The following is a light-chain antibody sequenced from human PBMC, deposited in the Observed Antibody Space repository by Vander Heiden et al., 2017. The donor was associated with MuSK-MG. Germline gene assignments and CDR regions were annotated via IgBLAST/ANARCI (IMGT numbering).Light chain of an antibody. CDR3: CSYAGSSTLV. V-gene: IGLV2-23*01. J-gene: IGLJ2*01. CDR1: SSYLGSYAL. Sequence: QSALTQPASASGSPGQSITISCTGTSSYLGSYALVPWYLQHPGKAPKLMFDEATKRPAGISNRFSGSKSGNAASLTICGLQAEDEADYYCCSYAGSSTLVFGGGTKLTVL. CDR2: EAT.